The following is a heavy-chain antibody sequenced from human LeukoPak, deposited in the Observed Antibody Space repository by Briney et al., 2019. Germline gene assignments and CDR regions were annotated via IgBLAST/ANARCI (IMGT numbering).Heavy chain of an antibody. J-gene: IGHJ4*02. CDR1: GFTFSSYG. CDR2: ISGSGDYT. D-gene: IGHD4-17*01. CDR3: AKEIWPTVTTPGHTHFDY. V-gene: IGHV3-23*01. Sequence: GGSLRLSCAASGFTFSSYGMSWVRQAPGKGLEWVSAISGSGDYTYYADSVKGRFTISRDNSKNTLCLQMNSLRAEDTAVYYCAKEIWPTVTTPGHTHFDYWGQGTLVTVSS.